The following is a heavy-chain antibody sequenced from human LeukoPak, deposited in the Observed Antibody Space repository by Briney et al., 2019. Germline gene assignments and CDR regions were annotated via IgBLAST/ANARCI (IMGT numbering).Heavy chain of an antibody. Sequence: KTSETLSLTCAVYGGSISGYYWGWIRQPPGKGLEWIGNIYYSGSTYQNPSLKSRVTISVDTSKNQFSLRLSSVTAADTAVYYCARAYCSGGSCYHSRGWFDPWGQGTLVTVSS. D-gene: IGHD2-15*01. J-gene: IGHJ5*02. CDR3: ARAYCSGGSCYHSRGWFDP. CDR2: IYYSGST. V-gene: IGHV4-34*01. CDR1: GGSISGYY.